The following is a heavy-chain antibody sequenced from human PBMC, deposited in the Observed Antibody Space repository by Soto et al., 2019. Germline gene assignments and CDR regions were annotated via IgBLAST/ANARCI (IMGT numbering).Heavy chain of an antibody. D-gene: IGHD3-3*01. CDR3: ARGGQDFWSGPFDY. CDR1: GGSISNYF. V-gene: IGHV4-4*07. Sequence: SETLSLTCTVSGGSISNYFCNWIRQPAGKGLEWIGRIDNSGSTNYNPSLKSRITMSAVTSRNQFSLKLNSVTAADTAVYYCARGGQDFWSGPFDYWGQGALVTVSS. J-gene: IGHJ4*02. CDR2: IDNSGST.